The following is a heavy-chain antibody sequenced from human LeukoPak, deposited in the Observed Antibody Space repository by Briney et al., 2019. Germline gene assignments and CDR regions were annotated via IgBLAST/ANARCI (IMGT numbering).Heavy chain of an antibody. V-gene: IGHV3-30*03. CDR1: GFTFNSYG. CDR3: ASRIATAGSVDY. CDR2: ISYDGSNK. J-gene: IGHJ4*02. Sequence: GGSLRLSCAASGFTFNSYGMHWVRQAPGKGLEWVAVISYDGSNKYYADFVKGRFTISRDNSKNTLHLQVNTLRAEDTAVYYCASRIATAGSVDYWGQGTLVTVSS. D-gene: IGHD6-13*01.